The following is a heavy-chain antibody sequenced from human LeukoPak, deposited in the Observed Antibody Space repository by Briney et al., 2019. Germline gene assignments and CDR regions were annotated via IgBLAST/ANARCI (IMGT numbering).Heavy chain of an antibody. J-gene: IGHJ4*02. V-gene: IGHV4-39*07. Sequence: SETLSLTCTVSGGSISSSSYYWGWIRQPPGKGLEWIGNIYHSGSTYYNPSLKSRVTISVDTSKNQFSLKLSSVTAADTAVYYCARAETPYSSGWYVFDYWGQGTLVTVSS. CDR2: IYHSGST. CDR1: GGSISSSSYY. CDR3: ARAETPYSSGWYVFDY. D-gene: IGHD6-19*01.